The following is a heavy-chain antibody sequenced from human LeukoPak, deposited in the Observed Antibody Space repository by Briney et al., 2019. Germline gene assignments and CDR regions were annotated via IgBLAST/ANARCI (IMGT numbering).Heavy chain of an antibody. CDR1: GYTFTSYD. D-gene: IGHD2-15*01. CDR2: MNPNSGNT. V-gene: IGHV1-8*01. Sequence: ASVKVSCKASGYTFTSYDINWVRQATGQGLEWMGWMNPNSGNTGYAQKFQGRVTMTRNTSISTAYMELSSLRSEDTAVYYCARGLMGCSGGSCYRFGHYWGQGTLVTVSS. J-gene: IGHJ4*02. CDR3: ARGLMGCSGGSCYRFGHY.